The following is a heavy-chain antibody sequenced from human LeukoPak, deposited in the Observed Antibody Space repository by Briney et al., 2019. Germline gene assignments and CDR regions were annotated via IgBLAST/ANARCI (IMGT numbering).Heavy chain of an antibody. J-gene: IGHJ4*02. D-gene: IGHD3-22*01. CDR2: IYTSGST. V-gene: IGHV4-61*02. CDR3: ARASYSYDISGWVPFDY. Sequence: SETLSLTCTVSGNSISSGDYYWSWIRQPAGKGLEWIVRIYTSGSTNYNPSLKSRVTISGDTSKNQFSLRLSSVTAADTAVYYCARASYSYDISGWVPFDYWGQGTLVTVSS. CDR1: GNSISSGDYY.